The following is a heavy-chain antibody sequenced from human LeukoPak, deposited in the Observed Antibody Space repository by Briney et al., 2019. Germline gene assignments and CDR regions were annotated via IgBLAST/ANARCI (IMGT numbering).Heavy chain of an antibody. D-gene: IGHD2-8*01. CDR3: AKDSFSHNGIFDALDV. CDR1: GFTFSNYA. V-gene: IGHV3-23*01. Sequence: GGSLRLSCAASGFTFSNYAMTWVRQAPGEGLEWVSSTGPVHYADSVKGRFTISRDDSKNTLFLQMNSLRAEDTAIYYCAKDSFSHNGIFDALDVWGQGTMVTVSS. CDR2: TGPV. J-gene: IGHJ3*01.